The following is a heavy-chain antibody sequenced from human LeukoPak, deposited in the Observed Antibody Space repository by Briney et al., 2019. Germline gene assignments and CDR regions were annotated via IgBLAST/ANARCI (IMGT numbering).Heavy chain of an antibody. CDR2: ISGSGSST. J-gene: IGHJ4*02. CDR1: GVTFSSDG. D-gene: IGHD3-10*01. CDR3: AKVPRYGSGSTGDY. V-gene: IGHV3-23*01. Sequence: GGSLRLSCAASGVTFSSDGMSWVRQAPGKGLEWVSAISGSGSSTYYADSVKGRFTFSRDSSKNTLYLPMNSLRAEDTAVYYCAKVPRYGSGSTGDYWGQGTLVTVSS.